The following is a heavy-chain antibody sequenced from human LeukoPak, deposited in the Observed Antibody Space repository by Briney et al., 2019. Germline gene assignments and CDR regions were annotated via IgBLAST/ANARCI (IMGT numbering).Heavy chain of an antibody. D-gene: IGHD2-15*01. CDR2: ISYDGSYK. CDR3: AKDSPYCSGGSCYSPYYYYGVDV. V-gene: IGHV3-30*18. CDR1: GFTFSSYG. Sequence: PGRSLRLSCAASGFTFSSYGMHWVRQAPGKGLEWVAVISYDGSYKYYADSVKGRFTIFRDNSKNTLYLQMTSLRAEDAAVYYCAKDSPYCSGGSCYSPYYYYGVDVWGQGTTVTVSS. J-gene: IGHJ6*02.